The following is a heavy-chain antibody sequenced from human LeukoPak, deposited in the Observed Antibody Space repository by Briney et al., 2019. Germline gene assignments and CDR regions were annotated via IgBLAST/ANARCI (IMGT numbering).Heavy chain of an antibody. V-gene: IGHV3-74*01. D-gene: IGHD5-18*01. Sequence: GGSLRLSCAASGFTFSDYWMHWVRQAPGKGLVWVSRISSDGSRVTYADSVKGRFTISRDNAKNTLYLQMNSLRAEDTAVYYCARDRRGYSYGLLGYWGQGTLVTVSS. J-gene: IGHJ4*02. CDR1: GFTFSDYW. CDR2: ISSDGSRV. CDR3: ARDRRGYSYGLLGY.